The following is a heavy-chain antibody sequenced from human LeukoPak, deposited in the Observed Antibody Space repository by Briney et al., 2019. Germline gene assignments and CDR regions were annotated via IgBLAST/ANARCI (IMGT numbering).Heavy chain of an antibody. J-gene: IGHJ6*02. CDR1: GGSISSGGYS. Sequence: SQTLSLTCTVSGGSISSGGYSWSWIRQHPGKGLEWIGYIYYSGSTYYNPSLKSRVTISVDTSKNQFSLELSSVTAADTAVYYCARGVVVVPAATYYGMDVWGQGTTVTVSS. V-gene: IGHV4-31*03. D-gene: IGHD2-2*01. CDR2: IYYSGST. CDR3: ARGVVVVPAATYYGMDV.